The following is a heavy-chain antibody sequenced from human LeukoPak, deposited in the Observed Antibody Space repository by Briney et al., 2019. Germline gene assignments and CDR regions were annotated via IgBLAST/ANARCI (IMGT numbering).Heavy chain of an antibody. J-gene: IGHJ5*02. CDR3: ARGYCSSTSRYSRSFDP. D-gene: IGHD2-2*01. Sequence: ASVEVSCKASGYTFTSSGICWVRQAPGQGLEWMGWISAYNGNTNYAQKLQGRVTMTTDTSTSTAYMELRSLRSDDTAVYYCARGYCSSTSRYSRSFDPWGQGTLVTVSS. CDR1: GYTFTSSG. V-gene: IGHV1-18*01. CDR2: ISAYNGNT.